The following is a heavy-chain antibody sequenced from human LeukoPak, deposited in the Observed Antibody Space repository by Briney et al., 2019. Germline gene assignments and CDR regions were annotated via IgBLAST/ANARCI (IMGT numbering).Heavy chain of an antibody. J-gene: IGHJ4*02. CDR3: ARDQVLRPHDY. CDR1: GYTFTSYY. Sequence: GASVKVSCKASGYTFTSYYMHWVRQAPGQGLEWMGIINPSGGSTSYAQKFQGRVTMTRDMSTSTVYMELSSLRSEDTAVYYCARDQVLRPHDYWGQGTLVTVSS. CDR2: INPSGGST. D-gene: IGHD3-16*01. V-gene: IGHV1-46*01.